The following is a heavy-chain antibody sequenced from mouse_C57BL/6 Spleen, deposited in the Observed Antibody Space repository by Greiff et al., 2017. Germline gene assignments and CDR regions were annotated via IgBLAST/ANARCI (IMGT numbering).Heavy chain of an antibody. J-gene: IGHJ1*03. D-gene: IGHD1-1*01. CDR1: GYTFTSYW. Sequence: QVQLQQSGAELVMPGASVKLSCKASGYTFTSYWMHWVKQRPGQGLEWIGEIDPSDSYTNYNQKFKGKSTLTVDKSSSTAYMQLSSLTSEDSAVYYCARTDSSFDYYGSSYDWYFDVWGTGTTVTVSS. V-gene: IGHV1-69*01. CDR3: ARTDSSFDYYGSSYDWYFDV. CDR2: IDPSDSYT.